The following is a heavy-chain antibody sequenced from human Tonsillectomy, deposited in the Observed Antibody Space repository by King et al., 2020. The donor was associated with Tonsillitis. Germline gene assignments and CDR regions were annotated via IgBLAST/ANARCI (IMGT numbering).Heavy chain of an antibody. J-gene: IGHJ6*02. Sequence: VQLVESGGGLVKPGGSLRLSCAASGFTFSDAWMSWVRQTPGKGLEWVGRIKRKTDGGTTDYAAPVKGRFTISRDDSKNTLYLQMNSLKTQDTAVYYCTTAAYDSSAYYYYYYYGMDVWGQGTTVTVSS. CDR3: TTAAYDSSAYYYYYYYGMDV. D-gene: IGHD3-22*01. CDR1: GFTFSDAW. CDR2: IKRKTDGGTT. V-gene: IGHV3-15*01.